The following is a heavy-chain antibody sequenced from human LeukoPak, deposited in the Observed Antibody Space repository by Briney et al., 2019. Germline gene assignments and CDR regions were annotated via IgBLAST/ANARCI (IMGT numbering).Heavy chain of an antibody. CDR1: GYSFTSYW. CDR2: IYPGDSDT. V-gene: IGHV5-51*01. J-gene: IGHJ5*02. Sequence: GESLKISCKGSGYSFTSYWIGWVRQMPGKGLECMGIIYPGDSDTRYSPSFQGQVTISADKSISTAYLQWSSLKASDTAMYYCARQMVVTAIPGWFDPWGQGTLVTVSS. CDR3: ARQMVVTAIPGWFDP. D-gene: IGHD2-21*02.